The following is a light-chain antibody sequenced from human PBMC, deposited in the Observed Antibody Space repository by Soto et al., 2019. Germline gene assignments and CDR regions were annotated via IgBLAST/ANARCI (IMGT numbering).Light chain of an antibody. J-gene: IGKJ1*01. CDR1: HSVSNTY. CDR3: QQHDNSPWM. Sequence: EVVLTQSPGTLSLSPGERATLSCRASHSVSNTYVAWYQHIPGQAPRLLIYGASNRATGIPDRFSGRGSGTDFTLTISRLEPEDFAVYYCQQHDNSPWMFGQGTKVDIK. V-gene: IGKV3-20*01. CDR2: GAS.